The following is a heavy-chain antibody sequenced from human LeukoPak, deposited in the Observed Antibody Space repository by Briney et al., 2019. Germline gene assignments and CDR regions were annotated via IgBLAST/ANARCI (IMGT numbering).Heavy chain of an antibody. CDR2: IYSGGSI. V-gene: IGHV3-53*01. J-gene: IGHJ5*02. CDR3: ASGAEGYVFDP. Sequence: GGSLRLSCAASGFTVSSNYMSWVRQAPGKGLEWVSVIYSGGSIYYADSVKGRFTISRDNAKNSLYLHMNSLRAEDTAVYYCASGAEGYVFDPWGQRTLVTVSS. D-gene: IGHD5-12*01. CDR1: GFTVSSNY.